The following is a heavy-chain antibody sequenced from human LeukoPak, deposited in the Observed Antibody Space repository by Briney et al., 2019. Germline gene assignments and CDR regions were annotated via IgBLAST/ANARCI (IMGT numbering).Heavy chain of an antibody. V-gene: IGHV3-23*01. CDR1: GFTLSTYA. CDR3: AKDGDSSGYYWDS. Sequence: PGGSLRLSCAASGFTLSTYAMSWVRQAPGKGLEWVSLITSSGSNTYYADSVKGRFTISRDNSKSTLYLQMNSLRAEDTAVYFCAKDGDSSGYYWDSWGQGTLVTVSS. CDR2: ITSSGSNT. J-gene: IGHJ4*02. D-gene: IGHD3-22*01.